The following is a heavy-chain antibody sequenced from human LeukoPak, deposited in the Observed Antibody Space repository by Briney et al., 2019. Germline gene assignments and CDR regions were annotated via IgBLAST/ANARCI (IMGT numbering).Heavy chain of an antibody. CDR3: ARGENSYGPYYFDY. CDR1: GFTFSSYA. CDR2: ISYDGSNK. V-gene: IGHV3-30*01. J-gene: IGHJ4*02. Sequence: GGSLRLSCAASGFTFSSYAMHWVCQAPGKGLEWVAVISYDGSNKYYADSVKGRFTITRDNSKNTLYLQMNSLRAEDTAVYYCARGENSYGPYYFDYWGQGTLVTVSS. D-gene: IGHD5-18*01.